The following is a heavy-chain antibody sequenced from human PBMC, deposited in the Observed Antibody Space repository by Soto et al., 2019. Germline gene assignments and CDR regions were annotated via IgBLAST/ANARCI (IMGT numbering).Heavy chain of an antibody. J-gene: IGHJ4*02. CDR2: ITGSGVST. Sequence: GSLLLACAASGLTFSSYVMTWVRQAPGKGLEWVSAITGSGVSTYYADSVKGRFTISRDNSRNTLYLPMNSLRAEDTAVFYCPKESTSGTTLDYWGQGTLVTVSS. CDR1: GLTFSSYV. V-gene: IGHV3-23*01. CDR3: PKESTSGTTLDY. D-gene: IGHD2-2*01.